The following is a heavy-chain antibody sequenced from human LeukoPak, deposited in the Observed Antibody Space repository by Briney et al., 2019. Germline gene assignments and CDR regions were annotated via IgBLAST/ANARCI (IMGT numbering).Heavy chain of an antibody. J-gene: IGHJ6*04. D-gene: IGHD3-10*01. CDR3: ARARRGIITMVRGVTLDV. V-gene: IGHV1-46*01. Sequence: ASVKVSCKASGYTFTSYYMHWVRQAPGQGLEWMGIINPSGGSTSYAQKFQGRVTMTRDTSTSTVYMELSSLRSEDTAVYYCARARRGIITMVRGVTLDVWGKGTTVTVSS. CDR2: INPSGGST. CDR1: GYTFTSYY.